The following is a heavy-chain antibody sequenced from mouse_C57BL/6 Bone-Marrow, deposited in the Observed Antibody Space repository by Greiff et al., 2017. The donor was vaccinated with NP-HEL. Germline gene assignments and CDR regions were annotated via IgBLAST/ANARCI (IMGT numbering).Heavy chain of an antibody. CDR2: IDPSDSYT. D-gene: IGHD1-1*01. Sequence: QVQLQQPGAELVRPGTSVKLSCKASGYTFTSYWMHWVKQRPGQGLEWIGVIDPSDSYTNYNQKFKGQATLTVDTSSSTAYMQLSSLTSEDSAVYYCASVVAHYYAMDYWGQGTSVTVSS. CDR3: ASVVAHYYAMDY. J-gene: IGHJ4*01. CDR1: GYTFTSYW. V-gene: IGHV1-59*01.